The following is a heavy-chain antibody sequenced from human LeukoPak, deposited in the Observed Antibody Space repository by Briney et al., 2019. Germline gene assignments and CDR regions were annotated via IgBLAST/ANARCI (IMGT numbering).Heavy chain of an antibody. CDR3: ARGGAGIAFYYYYMDV. Sequence: SETLSLTCTVSGGSISSGSYYWSWIRQPAGKGLEWIGRIYTSGSTNYNPSLKSRVTISVDTSKNQFSLKLSSVTAADTAGYYCARGGAGIAFYYYYMDVWGKGTTVTVSS. V-gene: IGHV4-61*02. CDR2: IYTSGST. D-gene: IGHD6-13*01. J-gene: IGHJ6*03. CDR1: GGSISSGSYY.